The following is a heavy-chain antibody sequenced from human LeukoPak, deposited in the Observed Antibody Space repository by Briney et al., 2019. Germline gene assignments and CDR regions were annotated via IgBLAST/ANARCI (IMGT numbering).Heavy chain of an antibody. V-gene: IGHV3-9*01. Sequence: GGSLRLSCAASGFTFDDYVMNWVRQAPGKGLEWVSGISWNSGTIGYADSVKGRFTISRDNAKNSLYLQMNSLRAEDTAVYYCARMSPPFSAWGQGTLVTVSS. CDR1: GFTFDDYV. CDR2: ISWNSGTI. D-gene: IGHD2/OR15-2a*01. J-gene: IGHJ5*02. CDR3: ARMSPPFSA.